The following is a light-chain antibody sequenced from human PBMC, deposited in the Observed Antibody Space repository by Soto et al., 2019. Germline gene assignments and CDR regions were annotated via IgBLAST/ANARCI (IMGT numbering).Light chain of an antibody. J-gene: IGLJ2*01. CDR3: QSYDSSLSVVV. CDR2: GNT. Sequence: QTVVTQPPSVSGAPGQRVTITCTGSSSNIAGYDVHWYQQLPGKPPRLLIYGNTNRPSGVPDRFSGSKSGTSASLAITGLQAEDEADYYCQSYDSSLSVVVFGGGTQLTVL. V-gene: IGLV1-40*01. CDR1: SSNIAGYD.